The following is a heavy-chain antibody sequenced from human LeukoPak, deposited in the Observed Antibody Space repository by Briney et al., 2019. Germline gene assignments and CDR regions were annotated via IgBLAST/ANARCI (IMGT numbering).Heavy chain of an antibody. J-gene: IGHJ4*02. Sequence: GGSLRLSCAASGFTFSSYEMNWVRQAPGKGLEWVSYISSSGSTIYYADSVKGRFTLSRDNAKNSLYLQMNSLRAEDTAVYYCAKERGGSYRGAAGDLDYWGQGTLVTVSS. CDR1: GFTFSSYE. CDR3: AKERGGSYRGAAGDLDY. D-gene: IGHD1-26*01. CDR2: ISSSGSTI. V-gene: IGHV3-48*03.